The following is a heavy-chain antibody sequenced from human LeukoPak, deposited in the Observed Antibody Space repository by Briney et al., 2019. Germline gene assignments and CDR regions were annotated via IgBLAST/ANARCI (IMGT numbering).Heavy chain of an antibody. V-gene: IGHV4-59*01. CDR3: ARGGSSGYYNLYYFDY. D-gene: IGHD3-22*01. CDR1: GGSISSYY. Sequence: PSGTLSLTCTVSGGSISSYYWSWIRQPPGKGLEWIGYIYYSGSTNYNPSLKSRVTISVDTSKNQFSLKLSSVTAADTAVYYCARGGSSGYYNLYYFDYWGQGTLVTVSS. CDR2: IYYSGST. J-gene: IGHJ4*02.